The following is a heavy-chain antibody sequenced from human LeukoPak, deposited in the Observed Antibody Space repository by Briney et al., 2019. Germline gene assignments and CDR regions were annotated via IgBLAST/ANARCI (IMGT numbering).Heavy chain of an antibody. CDR1: GFTFSSYG. CDR2: ISGNGDST. J-gene: IGHJ4*02. CDR3: ARGSLIGYCSSWYGAHFDY. V-gene: IGHV3-64*01. Sequence: PGGSLRLSCAASGFTFSSYGMHWVRQAPGKGLEYVSAISGNGDSTYYANSVKGRFTISRDNSKNTLFLQMGSLRADDMAVYYCARGSLIGYCSSWYGAHFDYWGQGILVTVSS. D-gene: IGHD6-13*01.